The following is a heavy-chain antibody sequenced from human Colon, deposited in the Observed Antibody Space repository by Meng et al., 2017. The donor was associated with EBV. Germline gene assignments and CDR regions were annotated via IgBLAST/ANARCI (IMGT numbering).Heavy chain of an antibody. CDR3: ARDDASEFD. CDR2: INGDGSGT. V-gene: IGHV3-74*03. J-gene: IGHJ4*02. D-gene: IGHD3-10*01. CDR1: GFSFSGYW. Sequence: EVELVESGGGVVHPGGSLRLSCAASGFSFSGYWMHWVRQAPGKGLAWVSRINGDGSGTTYADSVKGRFSISRDNAKNTLYLQMNSLRAEDTATYYCARDDASEFDWGQGTLVTVSS.